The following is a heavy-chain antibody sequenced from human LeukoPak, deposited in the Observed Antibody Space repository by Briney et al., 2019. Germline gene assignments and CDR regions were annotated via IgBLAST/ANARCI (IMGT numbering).Heavy chain of an antibody. J-gene: IGHJ4*02. D-gene: IGHD6-13*01. CDR1: GGSISSYY. CDR3: AREDIAAAVDY. CDR2: IYTSGGT. V-gene: IGHV4-4*07. Sequence: SETLSLTCTVSGGSISSYYWNWIRHPAGKGLEWIGRIYTSGGTNYNPSLKSRVTMSVDTSKNQFSLKLSSVTAADTAVYYCAREDIAAAVDYWGQGTLVTVSS.